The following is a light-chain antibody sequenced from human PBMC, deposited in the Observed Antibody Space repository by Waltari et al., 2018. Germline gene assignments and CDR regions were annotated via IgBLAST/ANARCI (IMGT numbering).Light chain of an antibody. CDR1: RSDVGNYNI. V-gene: IGLV2-23*02. CDR3: CSYAGLGIYV. Sequence: QSGLTQPASVSGSPGQSITISCTGTRSDVGNYNIVSWYQQYQGKAPKLMVYEVTRRSSGVSDRFSGSKSGNTASLTIYGLQSEDEADYYCCSYAGLGIYVFGTGTKVTVL. CDR2: EVT. J-gene: IGLJ1*01.